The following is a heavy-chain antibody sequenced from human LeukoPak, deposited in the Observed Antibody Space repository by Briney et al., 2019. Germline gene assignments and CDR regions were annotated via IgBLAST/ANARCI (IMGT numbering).Heavy chain of an antibody. V-gene: IGHV1-46*01. D-gene: IGHD3-3*01. CDR2: INPSGGST. CDR3: ARDRNYDFWSGYSTGFDY. CDR1: GYTFTGYY. J-gene: IGHJ4*02. Sequence: GASVKVSRKASGYTFTGYYMHWVRQAPGQGLEWMGIINPSGGSTSYAQKFQGRVTMTRDMSTSTVYMELSSLRSEDTAVYYCARDRNYDFWSGYSTGFDYWGQGTLVTVSS.